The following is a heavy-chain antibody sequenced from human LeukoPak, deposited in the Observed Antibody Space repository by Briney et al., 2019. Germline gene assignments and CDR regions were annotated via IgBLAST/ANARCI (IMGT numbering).Heavy chain of an antibody. CDR3: ARDSLELYFDY. V-gene: IGHV4-30-2*01. J-gene: IGHJ4*02. CDR1: GGSISSGGYP. D-gene: IGHD1-7*01. CDR2: IYHSGSN. Sequence: SQTLSLTCALSGGSISSGGYPWSWIRQPRGKGLEWIGYIYHSGSNHYHPSLKKRVTIYVDRSKNHLSLKFSPLTPARASVYYCARDSLELYFDYWGEGTLGSVSS.